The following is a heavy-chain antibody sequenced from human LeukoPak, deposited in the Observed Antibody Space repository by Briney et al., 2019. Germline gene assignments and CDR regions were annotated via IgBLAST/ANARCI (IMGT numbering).Heavy chain of an antibody. CDR3: ATNSGYGFLFEY. J-gene: IGHJ4*02. CDR1: GYTLTDLS. Sequence: ASVKVSCEVSGYTLTDLSMHWVRQAPGKGLEWMGGFDPEDGETIYAQNFQGRVTMTEDTSTDTAYMEVRSLRSEDTAVYYCATNSGYGFLFEYWGQGTLVTVSS. CDR2: FDPEDGET. D-gene: IGHD2/OR15-2a*01. V-gene: IGHV1-24*01.